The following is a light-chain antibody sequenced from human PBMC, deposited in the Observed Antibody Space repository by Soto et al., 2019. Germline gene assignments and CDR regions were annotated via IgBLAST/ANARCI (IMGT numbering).Light chain of an antibody. CDR3: QTYDTGVSGSI. Sequence: QSVLTQPPSVSGAPGQRVALSCAGTSSNIGAGYDVHWNQHLPGTAPKLLIFGNINRPAGVPDRFSGSKSGTSASLAISGLQAADEGYYYCQTYDTGVSGSIFGGGTKVTVL. J-gene: IGLJ2*01. CDR1: SSNIGAGYD. CDR2: GNI. V-gene: IGLV1-40*01.